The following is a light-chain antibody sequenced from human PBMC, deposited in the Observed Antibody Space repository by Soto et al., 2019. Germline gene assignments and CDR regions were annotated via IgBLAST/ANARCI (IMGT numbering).Light chain of an antibody. V-gene: IGLV2-14*01. J-gene: IGLJ3*02. CDR2: EVS. CDR1: SSDVGGYNY. CDR3: SSYRSSILV. Sequence: QSALTQPASVSGSPGQSITISCTGTSSDVGGYNYVSWYQQYPGKAPKLMIYEVSNRPSGVSNRFSGSKSGNTASLTISGLQAGDEADYYCSSYRSSILVFGGGTKVTVL.